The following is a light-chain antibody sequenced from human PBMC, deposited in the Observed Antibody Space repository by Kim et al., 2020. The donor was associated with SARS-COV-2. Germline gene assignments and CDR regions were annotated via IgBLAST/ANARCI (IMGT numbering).Light chain of an antibody. J-gene: IGKJ2*01. CDR1: QSISSW. CDR2: KAS. Sequence: STSVGDRVTITCRASQSISSWLAWFQQKPGKAPKLLIYKASSLESEVPSRFIGSGSGTEFTLTISSLQPDDFATYYCQQYKSYPYTFGQGTKLEI. CDR3: QQYKSYPYT. V-gene: IGKV1-5*03.